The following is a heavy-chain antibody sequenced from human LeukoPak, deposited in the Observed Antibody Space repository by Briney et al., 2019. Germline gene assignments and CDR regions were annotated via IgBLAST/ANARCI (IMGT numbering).Heavy chain of an antibody. D-gene: IGHD2-2*02. CDR2: IYYSGGA. J-gene: IGHJ4*02. V-gene: IGHV4-59*08. Sequence: SETLSLTCTVSGGSISSYYWSWIRQSPGKGLEWIGYIYYSGGANYNPSLKSRVTISVDTSKNKFSLKLNSMTAADTAVYYCARRRPYMYYFDYWGQGTLVTVSS. CDR1: GGSISSYY. CDR3: ARRRPYMYYFDY.